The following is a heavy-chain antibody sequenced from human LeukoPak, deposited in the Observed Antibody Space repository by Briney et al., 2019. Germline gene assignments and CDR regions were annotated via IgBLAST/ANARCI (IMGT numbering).Heavy chain of an antibody. CDR1: GGSISSYY. Sequence: SETLSLTCIVSGGSISSYYWSWIRQPPGKGLEWIGYIYYSGSTNYNPSLKSRVTISVDTSKNQFSLKLSSVTAADTAVYYCARVRHDSYGFDYWGQGTLVTVSS. D-gene: IGHD5-18*01. V-gene: IGHV4-59*01. CDR2: IYYSGST. J-gene: IGHJ4*02. CDR3: ARVRHDSYGFDY.